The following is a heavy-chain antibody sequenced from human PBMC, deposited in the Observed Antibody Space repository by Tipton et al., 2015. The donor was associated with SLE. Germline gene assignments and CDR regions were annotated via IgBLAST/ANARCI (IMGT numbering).Heavy chain of an antibody. Sequence: QSGAEVKKPGASVKVSCKASGYTFTSYGISWVRQALGQGLEWMGWISAYNGNTNYAQKFQGRVTMTTDTSTSTAYMELRSLRSDDTAVYYCASIAAAGKGVYYYMDVWGKGTSVTVSS. CDR1: GYTFTSYG. J-gene: IGHJ6*03. D-gene: IGHD6-13*01. V-gene: IGHV1-18*04. CDR2: ISAYNGNT. CDR3: ASIAAAGKGVYYYMDV.